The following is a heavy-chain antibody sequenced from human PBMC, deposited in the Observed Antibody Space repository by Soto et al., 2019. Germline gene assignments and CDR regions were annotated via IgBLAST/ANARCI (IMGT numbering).Heavy chain of an antibody. CDR1: GLSLSTSGEA. Sequence: QITLKESGPTLVKPTQTLTLTCTFSGLSLSTSGEAVGWIRQPPGKALDGLALIYWDADKRYNPTLKTRLTITKDTSKNQVVLTLTNMDPVDTATYYCAHYVSTSPAGWFAPWGQGILVPVSS. CDR3: AHYVSTSPAGWFAP. J-gene: IGHJ5*02. V-gene: IGHV2-5*02. CDR2: IYWDADK. D-gene: IGHD3-10*02.